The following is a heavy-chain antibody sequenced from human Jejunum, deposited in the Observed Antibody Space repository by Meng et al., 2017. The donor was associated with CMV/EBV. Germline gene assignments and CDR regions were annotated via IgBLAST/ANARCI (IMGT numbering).Heavy chain of an antibody. CDR3: AKDQGRGVVSPDRYYGMDV. J-gene: IGHJ6*02. Sequence: SFAMSWVRHTTRHFVHEVSPLLSNCFGTYSLDSIHCLFPISLPNSKNTLYLQMNSLSAEDTALYYCAKDQGRGVVSPDRYYGMDVWGQGTTVTVSS. D-gene: IGHD4-23*01. CDR1: SFA. V-gene: IGHV3-23*01. CDR2: LLSNCFGT.